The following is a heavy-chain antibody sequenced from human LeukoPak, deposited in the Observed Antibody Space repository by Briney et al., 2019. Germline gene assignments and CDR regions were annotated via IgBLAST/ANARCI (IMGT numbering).Heavy chain of an antibody. D-gene: IGHD2-8*01. V-gene: IGHV3-30-3*01. Sequence: GGSLRLSCAASGFTFSTYTLHWVRQAPGKGLQWVAVISYDGSNKYYVDSVKGRFTITRDNSKNTLYLQMNSLRAEDTAVYYCARSNGVDGGADYWGQGTLVTVSS. J-gene: IGHJ4*02. CDR2: ISYDGSNK. CDR1: GFTFSTYT. CDR3: ARSNGVDGGADY.